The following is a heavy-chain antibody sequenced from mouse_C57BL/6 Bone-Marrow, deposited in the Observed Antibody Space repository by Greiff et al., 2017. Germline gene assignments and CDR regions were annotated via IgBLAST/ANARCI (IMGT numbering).Heavy chain of an antibody. Sequence: VQLVESGAELARPGASVKMSCKASGYTFTSYTMHWVKQRPGQGLEWIGYINPSSGYTKYNQKFKDKATLTADKSSSTAYMQLSSLTSEDSAVYYCARGPYYFDYWGQGTTLTVSS. J-gene: IGHJ2*01. CDR1: GYTFTSYT. CDR2: INPSSGYT. CDR3: ARGPYYFDY. V-gene: IGHV1-4*01.